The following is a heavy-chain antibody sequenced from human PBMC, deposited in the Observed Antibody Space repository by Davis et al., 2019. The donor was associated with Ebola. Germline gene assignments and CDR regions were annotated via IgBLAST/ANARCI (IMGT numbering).Heavy chain of an antibody. CDR1: GLTFSSYW. V-gene: IGHV3-7*03. J-gene: IGHJ5*02. D-gene: IGHD2-8*02. CDR2: IKQDGSEK. CDR3: AKDRGYCTGGVCYWTGWFDP. Sequence: GGSLRLSCAASGLTFSSYWMSWVRQAPGKGLEWVANIKQDGSEKYYVDSVKGRFTISRDNAKNSLYLQMNSLRAEDTAVYYCAKDRGYCTGGVCYWTGWFDPWGQGTLVTVSS.